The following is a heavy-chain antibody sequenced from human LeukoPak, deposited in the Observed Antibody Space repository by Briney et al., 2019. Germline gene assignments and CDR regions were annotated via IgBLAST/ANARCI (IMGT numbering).Heavy chain of an antibody. V-gene: IGHV4-31*03. J-gene: IGHJ4*02. CDR1: GGSISSGGYY. D-gene: IGHD1-14*01. CDR2: IYYSGST. CDR3: ARSPEYYFDY. Sequence: SETLSLTCTVSGGSISSGGYYWSWIRQHPGKGLERIGYIYYSGSTYYNPSLKSRVTISVDTSENQFSLKLTSVTAADTAVYYCARSPEYYFDYWGQGTLVTVSS.